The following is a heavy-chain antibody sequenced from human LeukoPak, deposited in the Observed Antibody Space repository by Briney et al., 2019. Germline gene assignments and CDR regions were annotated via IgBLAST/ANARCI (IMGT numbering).Heavy chain of an antibody. D-gene: IGHD1-26*01. V-gene: IGHV3-30*02. J-gene: IGHJ4*02. CDR3: AKDRNILVGATDY. CDR1: GFTFSSYG. Sequence: GGSLRLSCAASGFTFSSYGMHWVRQAPGKGLEWVAFIRYDGSNKYYADSVKGRFTISRDNSKNTLYLQMNSLRAEDTAVYYCAKDRNILVGATDYWGQGTLVTVSS. CDR2: IRYDGSNK.